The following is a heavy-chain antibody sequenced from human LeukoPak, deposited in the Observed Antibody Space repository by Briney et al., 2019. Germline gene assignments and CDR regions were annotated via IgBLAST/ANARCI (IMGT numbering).Heavy chain of an antibody. D-gene: IGHD2-2*01. Sequence: GGSLRLSCAASGFTVTTKSMAWVRQAPGRGLEWVSVFYSPGSTYYADSVHGRFTISRDNSLNTLFLQMNSLRVEDTAVYYCASARESCIGSTCYEYFHHWGQGTPLTVSS. CDR2: FYSPGST. V-gene: IGHV3-53*01. CDR1: GFTVTTKS. J-gene: IGHJ1*01. CDR3: ASARESCIGSTCYEYFHH.